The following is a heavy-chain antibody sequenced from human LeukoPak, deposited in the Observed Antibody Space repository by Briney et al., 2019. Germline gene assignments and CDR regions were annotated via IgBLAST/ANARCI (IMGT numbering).Heavy chain of an antibody. Sequence: SQTLSLTCAISGDSVSSNSAVWNWIRQSPSRGLEWLGRTYYRAKRYNEYAVSVKSRATINPDTSKNQFSLQLNSVTPEDTGVYYCADGPAATGLRTWGQGTLVTVSS. V-gene: IGHV6-1*01. CDR2: TYYRAKRYN. CDR1: GDSVSSNSAV. D-gene: IGHD6-13*01. J-gene: IGHJ5*02. CDR3: ADGPAATGLRT.